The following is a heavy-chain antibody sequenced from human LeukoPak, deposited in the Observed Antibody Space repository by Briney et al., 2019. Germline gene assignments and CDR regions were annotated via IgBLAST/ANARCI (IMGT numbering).Heavy chain of an antibody. CDR3: AGERNYYDSSGSTHQHFDY. CDR1: GFTFSSYG. Sequence: GGSLRLSCAASGFTFSSYGMHWVRQAPGKGLEWVAVIWYDGSNKYYADSVKGRFTISRDNSKNTLYLQMNSLRAEDTAVYYCAGERNYYDSSGSTHQHFDYWGQGTLVTVSS. CDR2: IWYDGSNK. J-gene: IGHJ4*02. V-gene: IGHV3-33*01. D-gene: IGHD3-22*01.